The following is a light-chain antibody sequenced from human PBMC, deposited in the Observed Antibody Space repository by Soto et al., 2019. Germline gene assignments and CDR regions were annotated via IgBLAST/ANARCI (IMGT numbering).Light chain of an antibody. CDR2: WAS. CDR3: QQYYSTPRT. Sequence: DIVMTQSPDSLAVSLGERATINCKSSQSVLYSSNNKNYLAWYQQKPGQPPKLLLYWASTRESGVPDRFSGSGSGTDFTLTISNLQAEDVAVYYCQQYYSTPRTFGQGTKVDIK. CDR1: QSVLYSSNNKNY. J-gene: IGKJ1*01. V-gene: IGKV4-1*01.